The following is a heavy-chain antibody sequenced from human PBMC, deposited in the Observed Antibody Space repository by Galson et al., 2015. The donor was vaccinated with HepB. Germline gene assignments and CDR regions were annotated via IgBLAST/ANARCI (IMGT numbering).Heavy chain of an antibody. CDR3: ARATVTYYYFDY. CDR2: IYSSVST. Sequence: SETLSLTCTVSGGSISTYYWSWIRQPPGKGLEWIGYIYSSVSTNYNPSLMSRLTISADTSKNQFSLKLSSVTAADTAVYYCARATVTYYYFDYWGQGTLVTVSS. CDR1: GGSISTYY. D-gene: IGHD4-17*01. J-gene: IGHJ4*02. V-gene: IGHV4-59*01.